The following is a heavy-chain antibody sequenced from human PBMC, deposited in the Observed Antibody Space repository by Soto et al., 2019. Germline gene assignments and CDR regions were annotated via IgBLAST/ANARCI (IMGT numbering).Heavy chain of an antibody. V-gene: IGHV4-39*07. J-gene: IGHJ5*02. CDR3: ARSSQVITMVWGVITSRRNWFDP. Sequence: SETLSLTCTVSGGSISSSSYYWGWIRQPPGKGLEWIGSIYHSGSTNYNPSLKSRVTISVDKSKNQFSLKLSSVTAADTAVYYCARSSQVITMVWGVITSRRNWFDPWGQGTLVTVSS. D-gene: IGHD3-10*01. CDR1: GGSISSSSYY. CDR2: IYHSGST.